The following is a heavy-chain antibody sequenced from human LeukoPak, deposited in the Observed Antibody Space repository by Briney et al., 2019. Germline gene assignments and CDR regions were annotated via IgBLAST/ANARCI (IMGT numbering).Heavy chain of an antibody. D-gene: IGHD6-19*01. V-gene: IGHV1-69*05. CDR1: GYTFTSYG. CDR3: AREGRRGAVAGTVFDY. CDR2: IIPIFGTA. J-gene: IGHJ4*02. Sequence: GASVKVSCKASGYTFTSYGISWVRQAPGQGLEWMGRIIPIFGTANYAQKFQGRVTITTDESTSTAYMELSSLRSEDTAVYYCAREGRRGAVAGTVFDYWGQGTLVTVSS.